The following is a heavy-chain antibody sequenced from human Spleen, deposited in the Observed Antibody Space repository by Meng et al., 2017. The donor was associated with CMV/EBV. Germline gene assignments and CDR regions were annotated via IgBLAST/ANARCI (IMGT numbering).Heavy chain of an antibody. D-gene: IGHD3-10*01. J-gene: IGHJ4*02. CDR1: GFTFSGYE. Sequence: GGSLRLSCTASGFTFSGYEMNWVRQAPGKGLEWISYISTISSTIYYADSVKGRFTMSRDNAKNSLYLQMNSLRAEDTAVYYCVRERGDYGSWGYYFDYWGQGTLVTVSS. CDR2: ISTISSTI. CDR3: VRERGDYGSWGYYFDY. V-gene: IGHV3-48*03.